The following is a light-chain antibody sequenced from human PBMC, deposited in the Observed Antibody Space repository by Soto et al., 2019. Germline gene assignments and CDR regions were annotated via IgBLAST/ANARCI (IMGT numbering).Light chain of an antibody. Sequence: EIVLPQSPGTLSFSPEERATLSCRASQSVSSSYSAWYQQKPGQAPRLLIYGGSSRVTGIPDRFSGSGSGTDFTLTISRLEPEDFAVYHCQQYGSSPLITFGQGTRLEIK. CDR2: GGS. J-gene: IGKJ5*01. CDR1: QSVSSSY. CDR3: QQYGSSPLIT. V-gene: IGKV3-20*01.